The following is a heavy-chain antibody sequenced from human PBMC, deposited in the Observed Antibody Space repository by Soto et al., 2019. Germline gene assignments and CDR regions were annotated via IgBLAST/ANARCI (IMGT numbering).Heavy chain of an antibody. CDR1: EGTFSSYT. J-gene: IGHJ3*02. CDR2: IIPILGIA. Sequence: QVQLVQSGAEVKKPGSSVKVSCKASEGTFSSYTISWVRQAPGQGLEWMGRIIPILGIANYAQKFQGRVTITASRSTSTAYMELSSLRAEDTDMYYCASGQLDSSGYYYDAFDIWGQGTMVTVSS. V-gene: IGHV1-69*02. D-gene: IGHD3-22*01. CDR3: ASGQLDSSGYYYDAFDI.